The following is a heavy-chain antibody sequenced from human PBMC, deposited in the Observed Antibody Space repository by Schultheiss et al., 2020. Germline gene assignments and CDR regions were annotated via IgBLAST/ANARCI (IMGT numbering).Heavy chain of an antibody. V-gene: IGHV4-59*01. CDR2: IYYSGST. CDR3: ARRGSGVTTSGGMDV. Sequence: LETLSLTCTVSGGSISSYYWSWIRQPPGKGLEWIGYIYYSGSTNYNPSLKSRVTISVDTSKNQFSLKLSSVTAADTAVYYCARRGSGVTTSGGMDVWGQGTTVTVSS. CDR1: GGSISSYY. D-gene: IGHD4-17*01. J-gene: IGHJ6*02.